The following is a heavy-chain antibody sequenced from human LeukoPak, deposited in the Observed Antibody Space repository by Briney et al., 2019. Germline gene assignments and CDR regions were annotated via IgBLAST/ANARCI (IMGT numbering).Heavy chain of an antibody. V-gene: IGHV4-34*01. CDR2: INHSGST. D-gene: IGHD6-13*01. J-gene: IGHJ4*02. CDR3: AKEGYSS. CDR1: GGSFSGYH. Sequence: PSETLSLTCAVYGGSFSGYHWSWIRQPPGKGLEWIGEINHSGSTNYNPSLKSRVTISVDTSKNQFSLKLSSVTAADTAVYYCAKEGYSSWGQGTLVTVSS.